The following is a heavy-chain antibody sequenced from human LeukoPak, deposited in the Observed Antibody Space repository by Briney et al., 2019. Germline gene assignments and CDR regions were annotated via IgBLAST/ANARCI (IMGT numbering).Heavy chain of an antibody. CDR3: AKESLYGSGSYLDY. J-gene: IGHJ4*02. CDR1: GFTFSSYG. Sequence: PGGSVRLSCAASGFTFSSYGMHWVRQAPGKGLEWVAVISYDGSNKYYADSVKGRFTISRDNSKNTLYLQMNSLRAEDTAVYYCAKESLYGSGSYLDYWGQGTLVTVSS. V-gene: IGHV3-30*18. CDR2: ISYDGSNK. D-gene: IGHD3-10*01.